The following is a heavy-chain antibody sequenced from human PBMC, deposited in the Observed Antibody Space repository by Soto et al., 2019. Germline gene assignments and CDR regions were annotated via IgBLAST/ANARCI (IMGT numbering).Heavy chain of an antibody. D-gene: IGHD2-2*02. Sequence: GASLKVSCKASGDTSTIYAMHWVRQAPGQRLEWMGWVNAGNGNTKYSQKFQGRVTITRDTSASTAYMELSSLRSEDTAVYYCAKSATVPAAIAYWGQGTLVTVSS. V-gene: IGHV1-3*01. CDR3: AKSATVPAAIAY. CDR2: VNAGNGNT. J-gene: IGHJ4*02. CDR1: GDTSTIYA.